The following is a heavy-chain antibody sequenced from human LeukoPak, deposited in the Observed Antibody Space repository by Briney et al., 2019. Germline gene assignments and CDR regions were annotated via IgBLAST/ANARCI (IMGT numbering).Heavy chain of an antibody. CDR2: ISGSDGST. D-gene: IGHD3-22*01. J-gene: IGHJ5*02. V-gene: IGHV3-23*01. CDR1: GFSFSSYG. CDR3: AKGSNIVVIFTTWYH. Sequence: SGGSLRLSCAASGFSFSSYGMSWVRQAPGKGLEWVSTISGSDGSTYYADSVKGRFTISRDNSKNTLYLQMSSLRAEDTAVYYCAKGSNIVVIFTTWYHWGQGTLVTVSS.